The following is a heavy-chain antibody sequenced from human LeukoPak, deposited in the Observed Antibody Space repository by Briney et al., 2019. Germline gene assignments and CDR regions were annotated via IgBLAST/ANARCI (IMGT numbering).Heavy chain of an antibody. Sequence: SQTLSLTCTVSGVSISSGGYYWRWIRQHPGKGLEWIGYIYYSGSTYYNPSLKSRVTISVDTSKNQFSLKLSSVTAADTAVYYCARVTSSGYRFDYWGPGTLVTVSS. V-gene: IGHV4-31*03. J-gene: IGHJ4*02. CDR3: ARVTSSGYRFDY. CDR1: GVSISSGGYY. D-gene: IGHD3-22*01. CDR2: IYYSGST.